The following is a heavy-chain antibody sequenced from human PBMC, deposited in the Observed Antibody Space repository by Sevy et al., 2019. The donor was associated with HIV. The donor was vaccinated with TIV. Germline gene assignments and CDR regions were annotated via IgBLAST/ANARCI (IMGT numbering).Heavy chain of an antibody. CDR3: ARGGPEGYYYYGLDV. Sequence: GGSLRLSCAASGFTFSKYDMHWVRQVSGKSLEWVSGIGYAGDIYYLDSVKGRFTISRENAKNSLYLEMNSLRAGDTALYYCARGGPEGYYYYGLDVWGQGTTDTVSS. CDR2: IGYAGDI. V-gene: IGHV3-13*01. J-gene: IGHJ6*02. D-gene: IGHD5-12*01. CDR1: GFTFSKYD.